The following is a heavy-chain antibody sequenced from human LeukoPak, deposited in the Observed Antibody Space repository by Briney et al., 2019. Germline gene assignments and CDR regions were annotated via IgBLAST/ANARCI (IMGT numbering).Heavy chain of an antibody. CDR2: IYYSGST. Sequence: SETLSLTCTVSGGSISSYYWSWIRQPPGKGLDWIGYIYYSGSTNYNPSLKSRVTISVDTSKNQFSLKLSSVTAADTAVYYCARQGPAADYYYYYGMDVWGQGTTVTVSS. D-gene: IGHD2-2*01. CDR1: GGSISSYY. V-gene: IGHV4-59*08. CDR3: ARQGPAADYYYYYGMDV. J-gene: IGHJ6*02.